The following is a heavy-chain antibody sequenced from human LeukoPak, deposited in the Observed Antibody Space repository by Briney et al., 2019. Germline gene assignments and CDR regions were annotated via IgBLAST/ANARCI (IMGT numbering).Heavy chain of an antibody. J-gene: IGHJ4*02. V-gene: IGHV3-21*01. Sequence: PGGSLRLSCAASGFTFSSYSMNWVRQAPGKGLEWVSSISSSSSYIYYADSVKGRFTISRDNAKNSPYLQMNSLRAEDTAVYYCARSNPAGDFWSGYPYYFDYWGQGTLVTVSS. CDR2: ISSSSSYI. CDR3: ARSNPAGDFWSGYPYYFDY. CDR1: GFTFSSYS. D-gene: IGHD3-3*01.